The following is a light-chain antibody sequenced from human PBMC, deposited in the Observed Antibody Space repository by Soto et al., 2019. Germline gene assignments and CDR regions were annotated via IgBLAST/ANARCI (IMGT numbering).Light chain of an antibody. CDR2: DNN. CDR3: GTWDTSLHAV. Sequence: QSVLTQPPSVSAAPGQNVTISCSGSDSNIGNNYVSWYQQLPGTAPKLLIYDNNKRASGIPDRFSGSKSGTSGTLAITGRQTGDEPNYYCGTWDTSLHAVFGGGTKVTVL. CDR1: DSNIGNNY. J-gene: IGLJ2*01. V-gene: IGLV1-51*01.